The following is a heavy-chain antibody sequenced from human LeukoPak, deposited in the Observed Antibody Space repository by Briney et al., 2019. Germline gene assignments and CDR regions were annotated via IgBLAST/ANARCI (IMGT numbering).Heavy chain of an antibody. CDR3: ARGEERFLYYFDY. D-gene: IGHD1-26*01. J-gene: IGHJ4*02. CDR1: GFTFSSYA. Sequence: GGSLRLSCAASGFTFSSYAMHWVRQAPGKGLEWVAVISYDGSNKYYADSVKGRFTISRDNSKNTLYLQMNSLRAEDTAVYYCARGEERFLYYFDYWGRGTLVTVSS. V-gene: IGHV3-30-3*01. CDR2: ISYDGSNK.